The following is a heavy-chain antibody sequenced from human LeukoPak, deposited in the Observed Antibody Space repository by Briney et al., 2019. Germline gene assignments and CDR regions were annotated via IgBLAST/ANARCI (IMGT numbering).Heavy chain of an antibody. CDR3: ARDSIAAALYYFDY. CDR1: GFTFSDYY. V-gene: IGHV3-11*06. CDR2: ISSSSSYT. D-gene: IGHD6-13*01. Sequence: GGSLRLSCAASGFTFSDYYMSWIRQAPGKGLEWVSYISSSSSYTNYADSVKGRFTISRDNAKNSLYLQMNSLRAEDTAVYYCARDSIAAALYYFDYWGQGTLVTVSS. J-gene: IGHJ4*02.